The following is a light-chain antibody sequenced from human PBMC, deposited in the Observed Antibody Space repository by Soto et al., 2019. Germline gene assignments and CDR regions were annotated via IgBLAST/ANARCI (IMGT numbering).Light chain of an antibody. Sequence: ESGFTLSPATLSLSPGEIATLSCSAIRTVDCNYLSCYHQKPGKAPRLLIHSASTRAPGIPDRFSASGAGTDFTLTISRLEPEDSAVYYCQQYSASPRTFGPGTKVDIK. CDR3: QQYSASPRT. CDR2: SAS. CDR1: RTVDCNY. J-gene: IGKJ3*01. V-gene: IGKV3-20*01.